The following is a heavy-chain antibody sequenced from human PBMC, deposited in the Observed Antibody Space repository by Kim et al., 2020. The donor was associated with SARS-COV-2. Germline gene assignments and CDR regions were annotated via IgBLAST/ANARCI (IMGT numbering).Heavy chain of an antibody. CDR1: GGSFSGYY. CDR3: ARSIDYGGNSGAFDI. J-gene: IGHJ3*02. Sequence: SETLSLTCAVYGGSFSGYYWSWIRHPPRKGLEWIGEINHSGSTNYNPSLKSRVTISVDTSKNQFSLKLSSVTAADTAVYYCARSIDYGGNSGAFDIWGQGTMVTVSS. V-gene: IGHV4-34*01. CDR2: INHSGST. D-gene: IGHD4-17*01.